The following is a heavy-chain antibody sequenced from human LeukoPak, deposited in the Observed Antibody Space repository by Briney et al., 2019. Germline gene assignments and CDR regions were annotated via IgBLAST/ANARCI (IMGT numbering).Heavy chain of an antibody. V-gene: IGHV5-51*01. Sequence: PGESLKISCKGSGYSFTSYWIGWVRQMPGKGLEWMGIIYPGDSDTRYSPSFQGQVTISADKSISTAYLQWSSLKASDTAMYYCARHMITFGGVIVGAFDIWGQGTMVTVSS. D-gene: IGHD3-16*02. CDR2: IYPGDSDT. CDR3: ARHMITFGGVIVGAFDI. J-gene: IGHJ3*02. CDR1: GYSFTSYW.